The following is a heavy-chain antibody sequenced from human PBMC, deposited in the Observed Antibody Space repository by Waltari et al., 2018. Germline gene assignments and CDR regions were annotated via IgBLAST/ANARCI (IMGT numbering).Heavy chain of an antibody. CDR2: ISSSSHT. CDR1: GFTFSDYY. Sequence: QVQLVESGGDLVRPGGSLRLSCAASGFTFSDYYMTWVRQAPGKGLEWVSYISSSSHTDYANSVKGRFTISRDNAKNSLYLQMNSLRAEDTAVYYCARGASDSDYWGQGTLVTVSS. D-gene: IGHD6-19*01. V-gene: IGHV3-11*06. CDR3: ARGASDSDY. J-gene: IGHJ4*02.